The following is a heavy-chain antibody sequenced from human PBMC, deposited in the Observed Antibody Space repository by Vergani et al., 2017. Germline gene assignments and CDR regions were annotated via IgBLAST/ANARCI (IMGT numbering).Heavy chain of an antibody. V-gene: IGHV4-38-2*02. J-gene: IGHJ4*02. CDR1: GYAINSGYF. Sequence: QVQLQESGPGLVKPSETLSLTCTVSGYAINSGYFWGWIRQPPGKGLEWIGYLYHGGSTYYNPSLRSRHTLSVDTSKNQFSLKVKSVTAADTAVYYCARGRHDYGDEGGSYFDYWVQGTLVTVSS. CDR2: LYHGGST. CDR3: ARGRHDYGDEGGSYFDY. D-gene: IGHD4-17*01.